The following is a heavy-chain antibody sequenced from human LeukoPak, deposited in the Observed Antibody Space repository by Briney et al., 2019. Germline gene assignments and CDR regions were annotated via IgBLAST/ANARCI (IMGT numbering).Heavy chain of an antibody. CDR2: IRSRTDGGTT. CDR1: GFTFTNAW. Sequence: PGGSLRLSCEASGFTFTNAWMSWVRQAPGKGLEWVGRIRSRTDGGTTDYAAPVKGRFTISRDDSKDTLYLQMNSLKTEDTAVYYCTTRRLAAAGFDYWGQGTLVTVSS. CDR3: TTRRLAAAGFDY. D-gene: IGHD6-13*01. J-gene: IGHJ4*02. V-gene: IGHV3-15*01.